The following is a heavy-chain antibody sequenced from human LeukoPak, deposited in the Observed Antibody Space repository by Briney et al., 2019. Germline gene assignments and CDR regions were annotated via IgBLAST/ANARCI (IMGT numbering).Heavy chain of an antibody. CDR1: GGTFSSYA. D-gene: IGHD3-3*01. J-gene: IGHJ4*02. Sequence: ASVKVSCTASGGTFSSYAISWVRQAPGQGLEWMGGIIPIFGTANYAQKFQGRVTITADESTSTAYMELSSLRSEDTAVYYCARASGYYDFWSGYSPGHFDYWGQGTLVTVSS. V-gene: IGHV1-69*13. CDR2: IIPIFGTA. CDR3: ARASGYYDFWSGYSPGHFDY.